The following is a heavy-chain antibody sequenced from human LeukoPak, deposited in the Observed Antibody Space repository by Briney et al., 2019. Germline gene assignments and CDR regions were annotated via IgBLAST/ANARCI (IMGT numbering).Heavy chain of an antibody. J-gene: IGHJ3*02. CDR2: IYYSGST. CDR1: GGSISSGGYY. Sequence: SETLSLTCTVSGGSISSGGYYWSWIRQHPGKGLEWIGYIYYSGSTYYNPSLKSRVTISVDTSKNQFSLKLSSVTAADTAVYYCARRSGSPDAFDIWGQGTMVTVSS. V-gene: IGHV4-31*03. CDR3: ARRSGSPDAFDI. D-gene: IGHD6-13*01.